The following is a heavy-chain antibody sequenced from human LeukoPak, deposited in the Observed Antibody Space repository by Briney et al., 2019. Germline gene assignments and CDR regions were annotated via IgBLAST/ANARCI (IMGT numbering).Heavy chain of an antibody. Sequence: PSETLSLTCAVYGGSLSGYYWSWIRQPPGKGLEWIGEINHSGSTNYNPSLKSRVTISVDTSKNQFSLKLSSVTAADTAVYYCARVQNRQWLSIWGQGTMVTVSS. CDR2: INHSGST. CDR3: ARVQNRQWLSI. D-gene: IGHD6-19*01. V-gene: IGHV4-34*01. J-gene: IGHJ3*02. CDR1: GGSLSGYY.